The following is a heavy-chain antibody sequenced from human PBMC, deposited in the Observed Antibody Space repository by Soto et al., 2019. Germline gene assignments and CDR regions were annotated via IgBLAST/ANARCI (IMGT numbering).Heavy chain of an antibody. J-gene: IGHJ5*02. D-gene: IGHD6-19*01. CDR1: GYTFTAQY. CDR2: INPTTGAT. Sequence: QAQLVQSGAEVKKPGASVKVSCQASGYTFTAQYLHWVRQAPGEGLEWMGWINPTTGATRYAQKFQGRVTMTRDTSMSTAYWEVRILRPDDTAVYYCAKGDSSWVSWFDPWGQGTLVTVSS. CDR3: AKGDSSWVSWFDP. V-gene: IGHV1-2*02.